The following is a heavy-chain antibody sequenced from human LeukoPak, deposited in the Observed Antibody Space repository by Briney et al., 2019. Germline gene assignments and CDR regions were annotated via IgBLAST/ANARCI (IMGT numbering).Heavy chain of an antibody. Sequence: PSETLSLTCTVSGGSISSYYWSWIRQPPGKGLEWIGYIYYSGSTNYNPSLKSRVTISVDTSKNQFSLKLSSVTAADTAVYYCARRSWGIAAAGTSYYYMDVWGKGTTVTVS. CDR3: ARRSWGIAAAGTSYYYMDV. V-gene: IGHV4-59*08. CDR2: IYYSGST. J-gene: IGHJ6*03. D-gene: IGHD6-13*01. CDR1: GGSISSYY.